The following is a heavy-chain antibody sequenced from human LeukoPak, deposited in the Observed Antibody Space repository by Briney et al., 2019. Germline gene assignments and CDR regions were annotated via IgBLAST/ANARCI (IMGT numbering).Heavy chain of an antibody. CDR2: ISAYNGIT. Sequence: GASMKVSCKASGYTFINYGFSWVRQAPGQGLEWMGCISAYNGITNSTQKFQGRVTMTTDTSTRTACMDLRSLRSDATAVYYSARVSTTSRVAGYDPQRSFDLWGRGTPVTVSP. CDR1: GYTFINYG. J-gene: IGHJ2*01. D-gene: IGHD5-12*01. V-gene: IGHV1-18*04. CDR3: ARVSTTSRVAGYDPQRSFDL.